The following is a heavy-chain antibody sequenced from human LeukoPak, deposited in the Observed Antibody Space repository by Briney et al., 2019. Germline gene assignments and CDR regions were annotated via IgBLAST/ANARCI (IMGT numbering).Heavy chain of an antibody. D-gene: IGHD3-10*01. V-gene: IGHV5-51*01. CDR2: IYPGDSDT. Sequence: GESLKISCKGSGYSFTSYWIGWVRQMPGKGLEWMGIIYPGDSDTRYSPSFQGQVTISADKSTITAYLQWSSLKASDTAMYYCARGRSTTMVGGAPGWFDPWGQGTLVTVSS. CDR3: ARGRSTTMVGGAPGWFDP. J-gene: IGHJ5*02. CDR1: GYSFTSYW.